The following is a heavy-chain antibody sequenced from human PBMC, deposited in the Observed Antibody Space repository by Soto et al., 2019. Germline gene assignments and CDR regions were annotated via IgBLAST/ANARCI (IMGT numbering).Heavy chain of an antibody. CDR3: AKVPYYYGPGYFDL. V-gene: IGHV3-30*18. J-gene: IGHJ2*01. CDR2: ISYDGSNK. CDR1: GFTFSSYG. Sequence: QVQLVESGGGVVQPGRSLRLSCAASGFTFSSYGMHWVRQAPGKGLEWVAVISYDGSNKYYADSVKGRFTIARDNSKNTLYLQMNSLRAEDTAVYYCAKVPYYYGPGYFDLWGRGTLVTVFS. D-gene: IGHD3-10*01.